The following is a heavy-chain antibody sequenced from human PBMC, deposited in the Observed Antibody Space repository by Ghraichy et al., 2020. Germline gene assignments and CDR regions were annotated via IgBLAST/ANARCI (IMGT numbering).Heavy chain of an antibody. Sequence: SETLSLTCAVSGDSIYSGGYSWTWIRQPPGKGLEWIGYIYQSGSTYYNPSLKSRVTMSLDRSKNQFSLRLSSATAADTAVDYCAREGGGTDDDFFDDWGQGALVTGSS. CDR3: AREGGGTDDDFFDD. CDR1: GDSIYSGGYS. D-gene: IGHD3-16*01. V-gene: IGHV4-30-2*01. J-gene: IGHJ4*02. CDR2: IYQSGST.